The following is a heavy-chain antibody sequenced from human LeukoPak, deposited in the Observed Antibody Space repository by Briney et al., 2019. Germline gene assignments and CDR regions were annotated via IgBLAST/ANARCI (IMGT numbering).Heavy chain of an antibody. CDR3: ATHHSSGWYYMDA. Sequence: GGSLRLSCAASGFTFSSYAMTWVRQAPGKGLEWVSVIGDSTGTTNYADSVKGRFTISRDNSKNTLYLQMNSLRADDTAVYYCATHHSSGWYYMDAWGKGTTVTVSS. CDR2: IGDSTGTT. D-gene: IGHD6-19*01. J-gene: IGHJ6*04. V-gene: IGHV3-23*01. CDR1: GFTFSSYA.